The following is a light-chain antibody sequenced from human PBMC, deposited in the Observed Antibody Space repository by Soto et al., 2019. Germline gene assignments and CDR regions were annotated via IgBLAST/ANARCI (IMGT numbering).Light chain of an antibody. CDR2: DAS. Sequence: DIQMTQSPSSLSASVGDRVTITCRASQSIGSSLAWYQQKPGKAPNLLISDASSLERGVPSRFSSSGSGTEFTLTIRSLQPDDFATYYCQQYNGYSRTFGQGTKVDIK. CDR3: QQYNGYSRT. V-gene: IGKV1-5*01. J-gene: IGKJ1*01. CDR1: QSIGSS.